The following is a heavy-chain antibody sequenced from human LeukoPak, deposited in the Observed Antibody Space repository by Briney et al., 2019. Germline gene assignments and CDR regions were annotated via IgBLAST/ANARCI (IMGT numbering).Heavy chain of an antibody. Sequence: PSETLSLTCAVYGGSFSGYYWSWIRQPPGKGLEWIGEINHSGSTNYNPSLKSRVTISVDTSKNQFSLKLSSVTAADTAVYYCARVEHYYDSRGYPFDYWGQGTLVTVSS. V-gene: IGHV4-34*01. CDR2: INHSGST. CDR1: GGSFSGYY. D-gene: IGHD3-22*01. J-gene: IGHJ4*02. CDR3: ARVEHYYDSRGYPFDY.